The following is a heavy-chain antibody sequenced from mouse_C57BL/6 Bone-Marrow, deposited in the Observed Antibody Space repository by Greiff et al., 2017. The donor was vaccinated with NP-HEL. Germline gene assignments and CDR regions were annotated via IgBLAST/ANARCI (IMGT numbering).Heavy chain of an antibody. CDR2: ISSGGDYI. Sequence: EVQVVESGEGLVKPGGSLKLSCAASGFTFSSYAMSWVRQTPEKRLEWVAYISSGGDYIYYADTVKGRFTISRDNARKTLYLQMSSLKSEDTAMYYCTRGVGYGSSYHWYFDVWGTGTTVTVSS. V-gene: IGHV5-9-1*02. CDR3: TRGVGYGSSYHWYFDV. J-gene: IGHJ1*03. CDR1: GFTFSSYA. D-gene: IGHD1-1*01.